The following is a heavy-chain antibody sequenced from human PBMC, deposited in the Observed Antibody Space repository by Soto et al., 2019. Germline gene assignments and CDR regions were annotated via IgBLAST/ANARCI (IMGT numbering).Heavy chain of an antibody. CDR3: ARGHYDFWSGYLL. CDR1: GGSISSYY. CDR2: IYYSGST. D-gene: IGHD3-3*01. Sequence: SETLSLTCTVSGGSISSYYWSWIRQPPGKGLEWIGYIYYSGSTYYNPSLKSRVTISVDTSKNQFSLKLSSVTAADTAVYCCARGHYDFWSGYLLWGQGTLVTVSS. V-gene: IGHV4-59*01. J-gene: IGHJ4*02.